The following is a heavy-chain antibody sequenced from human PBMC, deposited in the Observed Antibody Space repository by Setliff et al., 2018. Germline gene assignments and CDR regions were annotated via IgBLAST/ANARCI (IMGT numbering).Heavy chain of an antibody. CDR1: GGSIRSGDYY. D-gene: IGHD2-8*02. V-gene: IGHV4-30-4*08. Sequence: SETLSLTCTVSGGSIRSGDYYWSWIRQPPGKGLEWIGEINQSGNTNYNPSLKSRVTISVDTSKNQFSLKLSSVTAADTALYYCTVYNTGSSKDHYWGQGTPVTVSS. CDR3: TVYNTGSSKDHY. CDR2: INQSGNT. J-gene: IGHJ4*02.